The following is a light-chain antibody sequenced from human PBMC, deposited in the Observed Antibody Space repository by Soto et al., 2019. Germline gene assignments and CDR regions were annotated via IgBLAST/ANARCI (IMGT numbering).Light chain of an antibody. J-gene: IGLJ3*02. Sequence: QSALTQPRSVSGTPGQSVIISCTGTNSDVGAYDYVSWYQQHPGKAPKLIIYDVTKRPSGVPDRFSASKSGNTASLTISGLQAEDEANYYCCSYAGSNTWAFGGGTQLTVL. CDR2: DVT. CDR1: NSDVGAYDY. V-gene: IGLV2-11*01. CDR3: CSYAGSNTWA.